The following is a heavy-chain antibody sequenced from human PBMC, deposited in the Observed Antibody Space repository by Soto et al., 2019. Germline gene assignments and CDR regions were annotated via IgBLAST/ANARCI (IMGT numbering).Heavy chain of an antibody. D-gene: IGHD3-9*01. CDR3: AREEGEYDILTGYYIPSWFDP. V-gene: IGHV1-69*06. J-gene: IGHJ5*02. Sequence: SVKVSCKASGGTFSSYAISWVRQAPGQGLEWMGGIIPIFGTANYAQKFQGRVTITADKSMSTAYMELSSLRSEDTAVYYCAREEGEYDILTGYYIPSWFDPWGQGTLVTVSS. CDR1: GGTFSSYA. CDR2: IIPIFGTA.